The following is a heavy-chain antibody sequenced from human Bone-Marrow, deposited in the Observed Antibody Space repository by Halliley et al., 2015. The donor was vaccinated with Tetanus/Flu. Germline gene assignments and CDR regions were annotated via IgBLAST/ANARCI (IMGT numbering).Heavy chain of an antibody. Sequence: SLRLSCAASGFTFNVFTLNWVRQSPGRGLEWISSINAVRGILYANSVRGRFTISRDDAKNSVYLQMNSLRVEDTAVYYCARDLVYYHKYDNPPNSWGQGTLVTVSS. CDR2: INAVRGI. D-gene: IGHD3-10*01. J-gene: IGHJ4*02. V-gene: IGHV3-21*01. CDR1: GFTFNVFT. CDR3: ARDLVYYHKYDNPPNS.